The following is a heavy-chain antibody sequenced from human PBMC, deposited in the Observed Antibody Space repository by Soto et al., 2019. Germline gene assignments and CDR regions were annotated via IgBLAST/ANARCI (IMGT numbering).Heavy chain of an antibody. D-gene: IGHD6-19*01. CDR3: ARQDGSALYYFDY. CDR1: GYTFTSYW. Sequence: PGESLKISCKGSGYTFTSYWIAWVRQMPGKGLEWMGIIYPGDSDTRYSPSFQGQVSISADKSISTAYLQWSSLKASDTAMYYCARQDGSALYYFDYRAQGTLVTVSS. CDR2: IYPGDSDT. V-gene: IGHV5-51*01. J-gene: IGHJ4*02.